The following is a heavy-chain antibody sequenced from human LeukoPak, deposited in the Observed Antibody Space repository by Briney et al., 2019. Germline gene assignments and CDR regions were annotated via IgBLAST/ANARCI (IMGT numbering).Heavy chain of an antibody. CDR3: ARVYALCSGGSCYRPGYYFDY. D-gene: IGHD2-15*01. CDR2: ISSNGSST. J-gene: IGHJ4*02. CDR1: GFTFSSYA. V-gene: IGHV3-64*01. Sequence: GGSLRLSCAASGFTFSSYAMHWVRQAPGKGLEYVSAISSNGSSTYYANSVKGRFTISRDNSKNTLYLQMGSLRAEDMAVYYCARVYALCSGGSCYRPGYYFDYWGQGTLVTVSS.